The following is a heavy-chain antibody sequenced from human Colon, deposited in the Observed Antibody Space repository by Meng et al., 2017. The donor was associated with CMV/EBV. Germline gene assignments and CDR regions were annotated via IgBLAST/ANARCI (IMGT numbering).Heavy chain of an antibody. CDR2: IKHDGSEM. CDR1: GFTFSSYW. D-gene: IGHD3-3*01. V-gene: IGHV3-7*01. CDR3: ARGPPSYNFWSGNWFDP. J-gene: IGHJ5*02. Sequence: GESLKISCAASGFTFSSYWMTWVRQAPGKGLQWVAIIKHDGSEMYQVGSMKDRFTISRDNAKKSLYLQMKSLRAEDTAVYYCARGPPSYNFWSGNWFDPWGQGTLVTVSS.